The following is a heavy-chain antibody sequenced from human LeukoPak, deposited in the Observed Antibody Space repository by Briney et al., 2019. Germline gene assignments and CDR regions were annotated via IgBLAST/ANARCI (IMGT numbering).Heavy chain of an antibody. D-gene: IGHD3-22*01. Sequence: GGSLRLSCAASGFTFDDHAMHWVWQAPGKGLEWVSGISWNSGSIGYADSVKGRFTISRDNAKNSLYLQMNSLRAEDTALYYCAKDGDSSGYYRYYFDYWGQGTLVTVSS. CDR3: AKDGDSSGYYRYYFDY. CDR2: ISWNSGSI. CDR1: GFTFDDHA. V-gene: IGHV3-9*01. J-gene: IGHJ4*02.